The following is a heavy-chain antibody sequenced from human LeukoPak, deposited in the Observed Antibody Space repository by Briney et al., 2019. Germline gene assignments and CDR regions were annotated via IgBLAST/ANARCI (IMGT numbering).Heavy chain of an antibody. J-gene: IGHJ6*02. D-gene: IGHD4-23*01. V-gene: IGHV1-8*01. CDR1: GYTFTSYD. CDR2: MNPNSGNT. CDR3: ASTTGGNSYYYYYGMDV. Sequence: GASVKVSCKASGYTFTSYDINWVRQATGQGLEWMGWMNPNSGNTGYAQKFQGRVTMTRSTSISTAYMELSSLRSEDTAVYYCASTTGGNSYYYYYGMDVWGQGTTVTVSS.